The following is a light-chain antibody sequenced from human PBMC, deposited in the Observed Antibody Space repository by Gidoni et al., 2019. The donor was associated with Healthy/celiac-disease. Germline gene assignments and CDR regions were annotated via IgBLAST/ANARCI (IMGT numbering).Light chain of an antibody. Sequence: DIEMTQSPSSLSASVGDRDTITCRASQSINSDLIWYQQKPGKAPKLLIYAASILQSGVPSRFSGSGSWTDFTLTISSLQPEDFATYYCQQSYSTPLTFGGGTKVEIK. CDR1: QSINSD. CDR3: QQSYSTPLT. CDR2: AAS. V-gene: IGKV1-39*01. J-gene: IGKJ4*01.